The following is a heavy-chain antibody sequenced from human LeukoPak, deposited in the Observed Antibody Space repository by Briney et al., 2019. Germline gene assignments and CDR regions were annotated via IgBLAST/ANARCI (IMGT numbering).Heavy chain of an antibody. D-gene: IGHD2-2*01. CDR2: IIPIFGTA. V-gene: IGHV1-69*01. Sequence: ASVKVSCKASGGTFSSYAISWVRQAPGQGLEWMGGIIPIFGTANYAQKFQGRVTITADESTSTAYMELSSLRSEDTAVYYCARAVVPAFAPDDPWGQGTLVTVSS. J-gene: IGHJ5*02. CDR1: GGTFSSYA. CDR3: ARAVVPAFAPDDP.